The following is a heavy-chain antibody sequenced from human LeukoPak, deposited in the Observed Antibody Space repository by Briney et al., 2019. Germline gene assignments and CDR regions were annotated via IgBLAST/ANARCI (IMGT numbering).Heavy chain of an antibody. V-gene: IGHV3-11*01. Sequence: PGGSLRLSCAASGFTFSDYYMSWIRQAPGKGLEWVSYISSSGSTIYYADSVKGRFTISGDNAKNSLYLQMNSLRAEDTAVYYCARVGDSSGYYYRKGAFDIWGQGTMVTVSS. CDR2: ISSSGSTI. D-gene: IGHD3-22*01. CDR3: ARVGDSSGYYYRKGAFDI. J-gene: IGHJ3*02. CDR1: GFTFSDYY.